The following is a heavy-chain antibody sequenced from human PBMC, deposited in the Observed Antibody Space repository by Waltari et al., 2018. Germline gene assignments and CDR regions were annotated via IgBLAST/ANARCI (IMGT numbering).Heavy chain of an antibody. CDR3: AKDSLFLSGSYFRH. CDR2: IYAGGNT. CDR1: GFAFSSNA. Sequence: EVQLLESGGGFVQSGGSLRLSCAASGFAFSSNAMSWVRLAPGKGLGWVSVIYAGGNTYEADSVKGRFNISRDNSKNTVYLQMNGLRGEDTGLYYCAKDSLFLSGSYFRHWGLGTLVTVSS. J-gene: IGHJ1*01. V-gene: IGHV3-23*03. D-gene: IGHD1-26*01.